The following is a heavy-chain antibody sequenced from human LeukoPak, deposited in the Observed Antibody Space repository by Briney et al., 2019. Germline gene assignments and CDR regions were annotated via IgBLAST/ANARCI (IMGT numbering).Heavy chain of an antibody. Sequence: GASVKVSCKASGYTFTSYAMHWVRQAPGQRLEWMGWINAGNGNTKYSQKFQGRVTMTRDTSISTAYMELSRLRSDDTAVYYCARGQTGTTFDYWGQGTLVTVSS. J-gene: IGHJ4*02. D-gene: IGHD1-14*01. CDR1: GYTFTSYA. V-gene: IGHV1-3*01. CDR2: INAGNGNT. CDR3: ARGQTGTTFDY.